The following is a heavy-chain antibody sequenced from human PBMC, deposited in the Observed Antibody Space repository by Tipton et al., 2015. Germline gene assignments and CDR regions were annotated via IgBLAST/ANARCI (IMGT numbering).Heavy chain of an antibody. CDR2: INPRSGDT. V-gene: IGHV1-2*04. CDR1: GYNFIDYF. CDR3: ARDSVEGYYYYGMDV. D-gene: IGHD3-16*01. J-gene: IGHJ6*02. Sequence: QLVQSGAEVKKPGASVKVSCKASGYNFIDYFIHWVRQVPGQGLEWMGWINPRSGDTNFARKFQGWVTMTRDTSNSTAFMDLSRLTGDDTAVYYCARDSVEGYYYYGMDVWGQGTTVTVSS.